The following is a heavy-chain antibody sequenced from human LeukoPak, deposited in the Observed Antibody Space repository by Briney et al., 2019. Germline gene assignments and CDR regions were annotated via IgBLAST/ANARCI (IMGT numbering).Heavy chain of an antibody. CDR1: GYAFSSYG. Sequence: GASVKVSCKASGYAFSSYGSSWVRQAPGQGLEWMGWISAYNGNTNYAQKLQGRATMTTGTSTSTAYMELRSLRSDDTAVYYCARDVQSYYYDSNGYRWDYKGQATLVTVSS. J-gene: IGHJ4*02. D-gene: IGHD3-22*01. CDR3: ARDVQSYYYDSNGYRWDY. CDR2: ISAYNGNT. V-gene: IGHV1-18*01.